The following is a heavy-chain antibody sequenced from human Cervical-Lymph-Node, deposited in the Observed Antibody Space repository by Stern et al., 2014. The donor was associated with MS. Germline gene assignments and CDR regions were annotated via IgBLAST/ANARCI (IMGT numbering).Heavy chain of an antibody. V-gene: IGHV1-58*01. Sequence: QLVESGPEVKKPGTSVKVSCKASGFTFTSSAVQWVRQARGQRLEWIGWIVVGSGNTNYAQKFQERVTITRDMSTSTAYMELSSLRSEDTAVYYCAADAPAAILRGYYYYGMDVWGQGTTVTVSS. CDR3: AADAPAAILRGYYYYGMDV. D-gene: IGHD2-2*02. CDR1: GFTFTSSA. CDR2: IVVGSGNT. J-gene: IGHJ6*02.